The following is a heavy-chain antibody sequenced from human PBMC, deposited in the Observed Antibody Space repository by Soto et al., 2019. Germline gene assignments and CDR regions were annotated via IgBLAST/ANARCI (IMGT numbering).Heavy chain of an antibody. CDR3: AKEQIHSYADTSSIFDY. CDR1: GFTFSNYP. Sequence: EVQVLESGGGLVEPGGSLRLSCAASGFTFSNYPMTWVRQAPGKGLEWVSSISASGGSTYYADSVKGRFTISRDNSKNTLYLQMSSLSAEDTAVYYCAKEQIHSYADTSSIFDYWGQGTLVTVSS. J-gene: IGHJ4*02. V-gene: IGHV3-23*01. D-gene: IGHD5-18*01. CDR2: ISASGGST.